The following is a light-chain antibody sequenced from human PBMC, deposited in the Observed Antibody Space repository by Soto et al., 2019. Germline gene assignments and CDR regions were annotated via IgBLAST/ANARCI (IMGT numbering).Light chain of an antibody. CDR1: QSIFSNY. CDR2: GAS. J-gene: IGKJ1*01. Sequence: EVMLTQSPGTLSLSPGERATLSCRASQSIFSNYLAWYQQKSGQAPRLLIYGASSGASGLPDRFSGSGSGTDFPLTISRLEHEDFAVYYCQQYGTSPRTFGQGTKVEFK. CDR3: QQYGTSPRT. V-gene: IGKV3-20*01.